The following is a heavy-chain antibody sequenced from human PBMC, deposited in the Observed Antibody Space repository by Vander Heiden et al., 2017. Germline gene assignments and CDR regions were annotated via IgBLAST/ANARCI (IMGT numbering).Heavy chain of an antibody. CDR2: IGTAGDT. V-gene: IGHV3-13*01. Sequence: EVQLVVSGGGLVQPGGSLRPSCAASGFTFSSYDMHWVRQATGKGLEWVSAIGTAGDTYYPGSVKGRFTISRENAKNSLYLQMNSLRAGDTAVYYCARDSGYLGGMDVWGQGTTVTVSS. J-gene: IGHJ6*02. CDR3: ARDSGYLGGMDV. CDR1: GFTFSSYD. D-gene: IGHD2-15*01.